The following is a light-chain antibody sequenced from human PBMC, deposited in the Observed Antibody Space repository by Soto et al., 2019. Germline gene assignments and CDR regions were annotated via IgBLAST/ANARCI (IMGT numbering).Light chain of an antibody. CDR2: EVN. J-gene: IGLJ3*02. CDR3: CSSVGGPIWV. CDR1: GSDVGGYDR. Sequence: QSALTQPASVSGSPGQSITISCTGTGSDVGGYDRVSWYQHHPGKAPTLMIYEVNKRPSGVSYRFSGSKSGNTASLTISGLQAEDEADYYCCSSVGGPIWVFGGGTKLTVL. V-gene: IGLV2-23*02.